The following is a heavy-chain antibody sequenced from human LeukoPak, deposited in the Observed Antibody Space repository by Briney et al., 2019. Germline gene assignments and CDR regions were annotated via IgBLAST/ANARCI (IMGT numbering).Heavy chain of an antibody. J-gene: IGHJ4*02. D-gene: IGHD6-13*01. CDR1: GFTFDDYA. CDR3: AKDMYRRARIVAYYFDY. CDR2: ISWNSGSI. V-gene: IGHV3-9*01. Sequence: GGTLRLSCAASGFTFDDYAMHWVRQAPGKGLEWVSGISWNSGSIGYADSVKGRFTISRDNAKNSLYLQINSLRAEDTALYYCAKDMYRRARIVAYYFDYWGQGTLVTVSS.